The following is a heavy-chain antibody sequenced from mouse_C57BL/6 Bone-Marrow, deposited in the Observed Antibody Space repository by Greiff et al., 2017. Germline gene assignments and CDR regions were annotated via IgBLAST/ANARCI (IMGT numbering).Heavy chain of an antibody. CDR1: GFNIKDDY. CDR3: AIISYDYDGFAY. CDR2: IDPADSYT. V-gene: IGHV1-69*01. Sequence: QVQLKQSGAELVRPGASVKLSCTASGFNIKDDYMHWVKQRPGQGLEWIGEIDPADSYTNYNQKFKGKSTLTVDKSSSTAYMQLSSLTSEDSAVYYCAIISYDYDGFAYWGQGTLVTVAA. D-gene: IGHD2-4*01. J-gene: IGHJ3*01.